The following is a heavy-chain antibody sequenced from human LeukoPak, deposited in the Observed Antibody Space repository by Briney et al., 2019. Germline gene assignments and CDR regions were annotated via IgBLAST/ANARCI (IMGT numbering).Heavy chain of an antibody. Sequence: SVKVSCKASGGTFSSYAISWVRQAPGQGLGWMGGIIPIFGTANYAQKFQGRVTITADKSTSTAYMELSSLRSEDTAVYYCAHYCSGGSCPDGDDAFDIWGQGTMVTVSS. CDR1: GGTFSSYA. D-gene: IGHD2-15*01. V-gene: IGHV1-69*06. J-gene: IGHJ3*02. CDR2: IIPIFGTA. CDR3: AHYCSGGSCPDGDDAFDI.